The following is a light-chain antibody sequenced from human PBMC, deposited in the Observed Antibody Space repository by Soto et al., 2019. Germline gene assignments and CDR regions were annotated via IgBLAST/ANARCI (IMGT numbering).Light chain of an antibody. Sequence: ELVMTQSPATLSVSPGESATLSCRASQSISSELAWYQQKPGQPPRLLIYGASTRATGVPARFTGSGSGSDFTRNIIGLQSEDFAVYYCQQGHNWPLTFCQGTRLEI. V-gene: IGKV3-15*01. CDR2: GAS. CDR1: QSISSE. J-gene: IGKJ2*01. CDR3: QQGHNWPLT.